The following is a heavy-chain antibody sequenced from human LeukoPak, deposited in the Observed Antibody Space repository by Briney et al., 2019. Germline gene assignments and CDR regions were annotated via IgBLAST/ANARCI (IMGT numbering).Heavy chain of an antibody. CDR1: GFAFSSYA. CDR2: ISGRGDGT. J-gene: IGHJ4*02. CDR3: ARGYSSAWYRLRDY. D-gene: IGHD6-19*01. V-gene: IGHV3-23*01. Sequence: PGGSLRLSCAASGFAFSSYAMTWVRQAPGKGLEWVSVISGRGDGTHYADSVKGRFTISRDNAENSLYLQMNSLRAEDTAVYFCARGYSSAWYRLRDYWGQGTLVTVSS.